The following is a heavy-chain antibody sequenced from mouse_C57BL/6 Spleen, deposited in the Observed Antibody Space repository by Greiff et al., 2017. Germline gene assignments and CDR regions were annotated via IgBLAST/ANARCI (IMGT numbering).Heavy chain of an antibody. D-gene: IGHD1-1*01. CDR3: ARQDYGSSLSFDS. Sequence: EVQLQQSGPELVKPGASVKISCKASGYTFTDYYMNWVKQSHGKSLEWIGDINPNNGGTSYNQKFKGKATLTVDKSSSTAYMELRSLTSEDSAVYYCARQDYGSSLSFDSWGQGTTLTVSS. CDR1: GYTFTDYY. CDR2: INPNNGGT. J-gene: IGHJ2*01. V-gene: IGHV1-26*01.